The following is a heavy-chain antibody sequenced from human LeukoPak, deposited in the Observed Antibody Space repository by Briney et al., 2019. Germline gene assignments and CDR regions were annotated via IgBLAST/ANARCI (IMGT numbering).Heavy chain of an antibody. CDR2: SRSSRSNTI. CDR1: GFTLSMYE. CDR3: ARDLYYYGSGNYVPGFPDY. V-gene: IGHV3-48*03. D-gene: IGHD3-10*01. Sequence: PGGSLRLSSAASGFTLSMYEMNWARQAQREVRDWVSYSRSSRSNTIYYADSVKGRFTISRDDAKNSLYLQMSSLRVEDTAVYYCARDLYYYGSGNYVPGFPDYWGQGTLVTVSS. J-gene: IGHJ4*02.